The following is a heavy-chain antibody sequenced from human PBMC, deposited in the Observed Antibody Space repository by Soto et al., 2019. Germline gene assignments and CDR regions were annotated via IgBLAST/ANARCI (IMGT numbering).Heavy chain of an antibody. CDR3: AKLFVDNACHI. J-gene: IGHJ3*02. V-gene: IGHV3-23*01. CDR2: IRGGGGST. D-gene: IGHD2-21*01. CDR1: GYTFSSYA. Sequence: EVQLLESGGGLVQPGGSLRLSCAASGYTFSSYAMSWFRQAPGKGLEWVSAIRGGGGSTYYADSVKGRFTISRDNSKNTVYLQMNSLRAEDTAVYYCAKLFVDNACHIWGQGTMVTVSS.